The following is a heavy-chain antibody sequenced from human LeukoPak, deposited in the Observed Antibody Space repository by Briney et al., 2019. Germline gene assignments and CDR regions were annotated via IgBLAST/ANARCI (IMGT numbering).Heavy chain of an antibody. CDR3: ATIGRMDV. CDR1: GYTFTGYY. D-gene: IGHD2-15*01. CDR2: FDPEDGET. J-gene: IGHJ6*04. Sequence: ASVKVSCKASGYTFTGYYMHWVRQAPGKGLEWMGGFDPEDGETIYAQKFQGRVTMTEDTSTDTAYMELSSLRSEDTAVYYCATIGRMDVWGKGTTVTVSS. V-gene: IGHV1-24*01.